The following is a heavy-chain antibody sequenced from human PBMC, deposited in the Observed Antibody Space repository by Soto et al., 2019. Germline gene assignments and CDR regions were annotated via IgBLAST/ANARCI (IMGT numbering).Heavy chain of an antibody. D-gene: IGHD1-20*01. CDR1: GGSISSSNW. V-gene: IGHV4-4*02. Sequence: KTSETLSLTCAVSGGSISSSNWWSWVRQPPGKGLEWIGEIYHSGSTNYNPSLKSRVTISVDKSKNQFSLKLSSVTAADTAVYYCARERITGITGTTVWGQGTLVTVSS. CDR2: IYHSGST. J-gene: IGHJ4*02. CDR3: ARERITGITGTTV.